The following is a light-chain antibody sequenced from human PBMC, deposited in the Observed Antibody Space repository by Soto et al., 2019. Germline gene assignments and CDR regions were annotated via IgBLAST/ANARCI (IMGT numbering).Light chain of an antibody. CDR2: KAS. CDR3: QHYNSYSEA. J-gene: IGKJ1*01. Sequence: QMSQHPSTLSGSVGDRVTITCRASQTISSWLAWYQQKPGKAPKLLIYKASTLKSGVPSRFSGSGSGTEFTLTISSLQPDDFATYYCQHYNSYSEAFGQGTKVDIK. CDR1: QTISSW. V-gene: IGKV1-5*03.